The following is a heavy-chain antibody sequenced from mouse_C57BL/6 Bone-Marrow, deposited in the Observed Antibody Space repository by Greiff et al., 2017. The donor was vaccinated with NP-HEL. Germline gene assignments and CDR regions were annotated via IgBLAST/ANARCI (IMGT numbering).Heavy chain of an antibody. CDR2: IRNKANGYTT. V-gene: IGHV7-3*01. Sequence: EVMLVESGGGLVQPGGSLSLSCAASGFTFTDYYMSWVRQPPGKALEWLGFIRNKANGYTTEYSASVKGRFTISRDNSQSILYLQMNALRAEDSATYYCARLCFYYGNYYFDYWGQGTTLTVSS. D-gene: IGHD2-1*01. J-gene: IGHJ2*01. CDR1: GFTFTDYY. CDR3: ARLCFYYGNYYFDY.